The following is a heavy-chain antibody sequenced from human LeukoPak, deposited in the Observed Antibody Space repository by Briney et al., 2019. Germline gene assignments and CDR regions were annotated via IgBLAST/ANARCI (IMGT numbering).Heavy chain of an antibody. CDR2: IYYSGST. V-gene: IGHV4-59*01. J-gene: IGHJ6*02. CDR1: GGSISSYY. CDR3: ARVGEAAAGSDANYYYGMGV. D-gene: IGHD6-13*01. Sequence: PSETLSLTCTVSGGSISSYYWSWIRQPPGKGLEWIGYIYYSGSTNYNPSLKSRVTISVDTSKNQFSLKLSSVTAADTAVYYCARVGEAAAGSDANYYYGMGVWGQGTTVTVSS.